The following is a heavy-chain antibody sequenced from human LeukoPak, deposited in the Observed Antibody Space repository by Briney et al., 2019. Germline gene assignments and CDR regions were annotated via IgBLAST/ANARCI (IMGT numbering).Heavy chain of an antibody. CDR1: GFTFSSYS. CDR3: ARQTGSIVGAIDY. J-gene: IGHJ4*02. CDR2: ISSSSSYI. Sequence: GGSLRLSCAASGFTFSSYSMNWVRQAPGKGLEWVSSISSSSSYIYYADSVKGRFTISRDNAKNSLYLQMNSLRAEDTAVYYCARQTGSIVGAIDYWGQGTLVTVSS. D-gene: IGHD1-26*01. V-gene: IGHV3-21*01.